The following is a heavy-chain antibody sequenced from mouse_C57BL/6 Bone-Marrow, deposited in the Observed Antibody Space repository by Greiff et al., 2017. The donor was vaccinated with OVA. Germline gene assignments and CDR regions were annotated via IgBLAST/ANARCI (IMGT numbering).Heavy chain of an antibody. Sequence: QVQLQQPGAELVRPGSSVKLSCKASGYTFTSYWMHWVKQRPIQGLEWIGNIDPSDSETHYNQKFKDKATLTVDKSSSTAYMQLSSLTSEDSAVYYCARSGGYYYGSSPLADWGQGTLVTVSA. CDR1: GYTFTSYW. J-gene: IGHJ3*01. D-gene: IGHD1-1*01. V-gene: IGHV1-52*01. CDR2: IDPSDSET. CDR3: ARSGGYYYGSSPLAD.